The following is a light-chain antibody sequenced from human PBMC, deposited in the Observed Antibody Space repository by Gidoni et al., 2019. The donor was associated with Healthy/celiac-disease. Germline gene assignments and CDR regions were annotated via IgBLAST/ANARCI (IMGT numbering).Light chain of an antibody. J-gene: IGKJ1*01. CDR3: QQDNNWPQT. CDR1: QIVSSN. V-gene: IGKV3-15*01. CDR2: GAS. Sequence: ELVLPHSPATLSVAPGQRPPLACRASQIVSSNLAWYQQKPGQAPRLLIYGASTRATGIPARFSGSGSGTEFTLNISSLQSEDFAVYYCQQDNNWPQTFGQGTKVEIK.